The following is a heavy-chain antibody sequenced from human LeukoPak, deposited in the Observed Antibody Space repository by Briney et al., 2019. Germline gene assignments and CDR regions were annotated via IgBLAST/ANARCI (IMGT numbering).Heavy chain of an antibody. V-gene: IGHV4-59*01. CDR3: ARGGMVRGVKYYYYYGMDV. CDR1: GGSISSYY. D-gene: IGHD3-10*01. J-gene: IGHJ6*02. Sequence: SETLSLTCTVSGGSISSYYWSWIRQPPGKGLEWIGYIYYSGSTNYNPSHKSRVTISVDTSKNQFSLKLSSVTAADTAVYYCARGGMVRGVKYYYYYGMDVWGQGTTVTVSS. CDR2: IYYSGST.